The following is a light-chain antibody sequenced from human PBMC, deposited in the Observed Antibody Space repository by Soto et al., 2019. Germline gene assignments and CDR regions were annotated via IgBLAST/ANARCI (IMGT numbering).Light chain of an antibody. V-gene: IGLV2-14*01. Sequence: QSVLTQPPSASGSPGQSVTISCTGTKNDVGFYDFVSWYQHHPGKAPRLIIYEVTNRPSGVSNRFSGSKSDSTASLTIAGLQSEDEAEYYCSSFTNTSTRVFGTGTKVTVL. CDR2: EVT. CDR3: SSFTNTSTRV. CDR1: KNDVGFYDF. J-gene: IGLJ1*01.